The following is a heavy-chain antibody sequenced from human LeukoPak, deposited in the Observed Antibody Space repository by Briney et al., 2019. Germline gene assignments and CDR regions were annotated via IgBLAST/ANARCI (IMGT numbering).Heavy chain of an antibody. Sequence: SETLSLTCAVYGGSFSGYYWSWIRQPPGKGLEWIGEINHSGSTNYNPSLKSRVTISVDTSKNQFSLKLSTVTAADTAVYYCARGPGSGYDLAGIFDYWGQGTLVTVSS. V-gene: IGHV4-34*01. J-gene: IGHJ4*02. CDR1: GGSFSGYY. CDR3: ARGPGSGYDLAGIFDY. D-gene: IGHD5-12*01. CDR2: INHSGST.